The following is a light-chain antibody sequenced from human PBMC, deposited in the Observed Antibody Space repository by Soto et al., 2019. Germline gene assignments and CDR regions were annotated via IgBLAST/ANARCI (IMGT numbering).Light chain of an antibody. CDR1: QGIRNY. Sequence: DIQMTQSPSSLSASVGDRVTITCRASQGIRNYLAWYQQKPGKVPKLLIYAASTLQSGVPSRFSGSGSGTDFTLTISSLPPEDVATYYCQKYNGAPWTFGQGTKVEIE. CDR3: QKYNGAPWT. CDR2: AAS. J-gene: IGKJ1*01. V-gene: IGKV1-27*01.